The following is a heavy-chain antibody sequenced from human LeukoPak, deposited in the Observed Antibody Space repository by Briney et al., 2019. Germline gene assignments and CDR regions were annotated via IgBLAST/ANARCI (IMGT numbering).Heavy chain of an antibody. CDR1: GFTFSSYS. V-gene: IGHV3-21*01. Sequence: GSLRLSCAASGFTFSSYSINWVRQPPGKGLEWVSSISSSSSYIYYADSVKGRFTISRDNAKNSLYLQMNSLRAEDTAVYYCARDIYSSSELDYWGQGTLVTVSS. D-gene: IGHD6-6*01. J-gene: IGHJ4*02. CDR2: ISSSSSYI. CDR3: ARDIYSSSELDY.